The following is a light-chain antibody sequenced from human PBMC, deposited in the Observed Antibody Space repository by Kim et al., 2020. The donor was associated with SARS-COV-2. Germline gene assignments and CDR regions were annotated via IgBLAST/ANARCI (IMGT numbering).Light chain of an antibody. J-gene: IGKJ1*01. CDR3: QHYYSFPRT. V-gene: IGKV1D-8*01. Sequence: ASIGGIVTISCRVRHGISCYLAWYQQKPGEAPDLLIYAATTLQSGVPSRFSGSGSGTDFTLTISGLQSEYFATYYCQHYYSFPRTFGQGTKVEIK. CDR2: AAT. CDR1: HGISCY.